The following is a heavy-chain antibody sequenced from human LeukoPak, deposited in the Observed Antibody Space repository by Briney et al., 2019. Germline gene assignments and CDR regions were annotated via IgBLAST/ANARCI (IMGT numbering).Heavy chain of an antibody. CDR2: VYYSGAT. J-gene: IGHJ4*02. V-gene: IGHV4-39*01. Sequence: KPSETLSLTCTVSGDSINNSSHYWAWIRKPPGEGLEWIGTVYYSGATYCNPSLKSRVTISVDTSKNQFSLKLSSVTAADTAVYYCARRGLHYDFLTAYYSNLPFDSWGQGTLVTVSS. CDR3: ARRGLHYDFLTAYYSNLPFDS. CDR1: GDSINNSSHY. D-gene: IGHD3-9*01.